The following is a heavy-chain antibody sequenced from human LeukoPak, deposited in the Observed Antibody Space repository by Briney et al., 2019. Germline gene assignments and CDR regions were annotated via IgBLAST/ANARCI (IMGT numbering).Heavy chain of an antibody. D-gene: IGHD3-22*01. V-gene: IGHV3-23*01. CDR1: AFTFREHA. Sequence: PGRSLRLSCAASAFTFREHALSWVRQTPGKGLEWVSAISAAGDTTLYADSVKGRFTISRDNSRDTLFLHMSSLRAEDTAIYFCVYYDSSGYYYGRLRYWGQGTPVTVSS. CDR2: ISAAGDTT. CDR3: VYYDSSGYYYGRLRY. J-gene: IGHJ4*02.